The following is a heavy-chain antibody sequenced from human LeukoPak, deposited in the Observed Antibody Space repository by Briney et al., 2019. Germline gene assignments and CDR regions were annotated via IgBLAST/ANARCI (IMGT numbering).Heavy chain of an antibody. Sequence: GGSLRLSCAASGFTFSRYWMSWVRKAPGKGLEWVANIKQDGSAKYYVDSVKGRFTISRDNAKNSMYLQMNSLRAEDTAVYYCARGGDDDFDLGYYWGQGALVTASS. J-gene: IGHJ4*02. CDR2: IKQDGSAK. D-gene: IGHD4-17*01. V-gene: IGHV3-7*01. CDR3: ARGGDDDFDLGYY. CDR1: GFTFSRYW.